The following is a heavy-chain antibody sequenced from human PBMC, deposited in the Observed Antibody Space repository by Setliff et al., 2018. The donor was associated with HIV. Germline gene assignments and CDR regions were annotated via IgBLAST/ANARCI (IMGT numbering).Heavy chain of an antibody. CDR2: ISGTSYI. CDR1: GFTFSDYS. Sequence: PGGSLRLSCAASGFTFSDYSMTWVRQVPGRGLEWVSSISGTSYIYYADSVKGRFTVSRDNAKNSLYLHINSLRAEDTAVYYCAAQGVLWGQGTQVTVSS. V-gene: IGHV3-21*06. CDR3: AAQGVL. J-gene: IGHJ4*02.